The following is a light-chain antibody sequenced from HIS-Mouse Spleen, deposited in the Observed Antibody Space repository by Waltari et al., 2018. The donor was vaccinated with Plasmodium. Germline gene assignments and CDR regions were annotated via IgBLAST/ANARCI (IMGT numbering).Light chain of an antibody. CDR1: QSVSSN. V-gene: IGKV3-15*01. J-gene: IGKJ3*01. CDR2: GAS. CDR3: QQYNNWSFT. Sequence: IVMTQSPATLPVSPGQRATLTCRASQSVSSNLAWYQQKPGQAPRLLIYGASTRATGIPARFSGSGSGTEVTLTISSLQSEDFAVYYCQQYNNWSFTFGPGTKVDIK.